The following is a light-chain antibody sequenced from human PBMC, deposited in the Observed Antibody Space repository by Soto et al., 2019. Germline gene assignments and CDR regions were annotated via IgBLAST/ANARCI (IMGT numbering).Light chain of an antibody. CDR2: AAS. CDR3: QQSYSTPLFT. Sequence: DLHMTHSPSSLSASVGDRVTITCRASQSISSYLNWYQQKPGKAPKLLIYAASSLQSGVPSRFSGSGSGTDFTLTISSLQPEDFATYYCQQSYSTPLFTFGPGTKVDIK. CDR1: QSISSY. V-gene: IGKV1-39*01. J-gene: IGKJ3*01.